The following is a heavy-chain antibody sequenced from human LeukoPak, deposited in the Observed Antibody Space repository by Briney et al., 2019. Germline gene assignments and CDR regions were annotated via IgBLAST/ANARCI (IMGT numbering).Heavy chain of an antibody. CDR2: ISGDGGST. CDR3: ATSDFAAHFDY. D-gene: IGHD2/OR15-2a*01. Sequence: GGTLRLSCAASGFTFDDYAMHWVRQAPGKGLEWVSLISGDGGSTYYADSVKGRFTISRDNSKNSLYLQMNSLGTEDTALYYCATSDFAAHFDYWGQGTLVTVSS. J-gene: IGHJ4*02. CDR1: GFTFDDYA. V-gene: IGHV3-43*02.